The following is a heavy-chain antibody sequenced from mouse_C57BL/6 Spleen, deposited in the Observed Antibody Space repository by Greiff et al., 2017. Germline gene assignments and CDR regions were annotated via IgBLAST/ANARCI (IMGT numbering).Heavy chain of an antibody. CDR2: INYDGSST. D-gene: IGHD4-1*01. J-gene: IGHJ4*01. Sequence: DVKLVESEGGLVQPGSSMKLSCTASGFTFSDYYMAWVRQVPEKGLEWVANINYDGSSTYYLDSLKSRFIISRDNAKNILYLQMSSLKSEDTATYYCARELGRDYYAMDYWGQGTSVTVSS. CDR1: GFTFSDYY. V-gene: IGHV5-16*01. CDR3: ARELGRDYYAMDY.